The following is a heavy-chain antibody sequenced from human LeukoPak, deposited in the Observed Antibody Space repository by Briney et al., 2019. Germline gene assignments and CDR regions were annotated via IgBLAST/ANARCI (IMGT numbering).Heavy chain of an antibody. V-gene: IGHV1-46*01. CDR2: IYPRDGST. D-gene: IGHD2-15*01. J-gene: IGHJ4*02. CDR1: GYTFTSNY. CDR3: ARSTPAPDDY. Sequence: GASVKVSCKASGYTFTSNYIHWVRQAPGQGLEWMGMIYPRDGSTSYAQKFQGRVTVTRDTSTSTVHMELSGLRSEDTAVYYCARSTPAPDDYWGQGTLVTVSS.